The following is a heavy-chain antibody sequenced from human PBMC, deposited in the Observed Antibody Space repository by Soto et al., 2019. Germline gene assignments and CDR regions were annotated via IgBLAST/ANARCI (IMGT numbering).Heavy chain of an antibody. Sequence: QVQLVQSGAEVKKPGSSVKVSCKASGGTFSSYAISWVRQAPGQGLEWMGGIIPIFGTANYAPKFQGRVTITADESTSTAYMELSSLISEDTAVYYCASFSEGRGVYAIGVPLDYWGQGTLVTVSS. J-gene: IGHJ4*02. V-gene: IGHV1-69*01. D-gene: IGHD2-8*01. CDR2: IIPIFGTA. CDR3: ASFSEGRGVYAIGVPLDY. CDR1: GGTFSSYA.